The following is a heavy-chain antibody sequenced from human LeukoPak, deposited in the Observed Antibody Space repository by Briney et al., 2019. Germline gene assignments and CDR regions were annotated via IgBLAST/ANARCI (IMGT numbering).Heavy chain of an antibody. CDR3: AKHGGNSFYYSYMDV. CDR2: ISGTGSST. Sequence: GGSLRLSCAASTFTFSSYVMSWVRQAPGKGLEWVSGISGTGSSTYYADSVKGRFTISRDNSKDTLHVQMNSLRAEDTAVYYCAKHGGNSFYYSYMDVWGKGTTVTVSS. D-gene: IGHD4-23*01. V-gene: IGHV3-23*01. J-gene: IGHJ6*03. CDR1: TFTFSSYV.